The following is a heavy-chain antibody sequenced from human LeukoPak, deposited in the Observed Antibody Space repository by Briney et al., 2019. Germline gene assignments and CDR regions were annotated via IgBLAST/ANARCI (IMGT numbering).Heavy chain of an antibody. J-gene: IGHJ4*02. CDR2: IIPILGIA. Sequence: ASVKLSCNASGGTFTIYAISWVRHAPAQGHEWMGRIIPILGIATYAQKFQGRVTITADKSTSTAYMELSSLRSEDTAVYYCATEEDYYDSSGYYPFDYWGQGTLVTVSS. CDR1: GGTFTIYA. CDR3: ATEEDYYDSSGYYPFDY. D-gene: IGHD3-22*01. V-gene: IGHV1-69*04.